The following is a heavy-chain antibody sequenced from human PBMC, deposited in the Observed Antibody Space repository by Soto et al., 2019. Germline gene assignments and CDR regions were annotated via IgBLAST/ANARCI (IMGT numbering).Heavy chain of an antibody. CDR2: IYHSGST. CDR1: GGSISSGGYS. CDR3: ARHLSVDYFDY. J-gene: IGHJ4*02. Sequence: PSETLSLTCAVSGGSISSGGYSWSWIRQPPGKGLEWIGYIYHSGSTYYNPSLKSRVTISVDRSKNQFSLKLSSVTAADTAVYYCARHLSVDYFDYWGQGALVTVSS. V-gene: IGHV4-30-2*01.